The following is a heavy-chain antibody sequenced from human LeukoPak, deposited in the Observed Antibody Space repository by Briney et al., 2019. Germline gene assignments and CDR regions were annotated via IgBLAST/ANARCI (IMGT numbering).Heavy chain of an antibody. CDR2: IKQDGSEK. V-gene: IGHV3-7*01. D-gene: IGHD2-2*02. Sequence: GGSLRLSCAASGFTFSSYWMSWVRQAPGKGLEWVADIKQDGSEKYYVDSVKGRFTISRVNAKNSLYLQMDSLRAEDTAVYYCARTRSTPIFDNWGQGTLVTVSS. J-gene: IGHJ4*02. CDR1: GFTFSSYW. CDR3: ARTRSTPIFDN.